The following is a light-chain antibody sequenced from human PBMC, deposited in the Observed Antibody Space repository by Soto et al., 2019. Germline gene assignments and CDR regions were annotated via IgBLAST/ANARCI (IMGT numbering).Light chain of an antibody. V-gene: IGKV3-11*01. J-gene: IGKJ2*01. CDR2: DAS. Sequence: EIVLTQSPATLSLSPGERATLSCRASQSVSSYLAWYQQKPGQAPRLLIYDASNRATGIPARFSGSGSGTDFTLTISSLEPEDFAVYYCLQRGYTFGQGTKLEIK. CDR1: QSVSSY. CDR3: LQRGYT.